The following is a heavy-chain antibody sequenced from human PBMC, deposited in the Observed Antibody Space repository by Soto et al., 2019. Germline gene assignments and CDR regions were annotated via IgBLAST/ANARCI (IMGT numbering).Heavy chain of an antibody. CDR2: INHSGST. J-gene: IGHJ5*02. CDR3: ARGEKRITIFGVVYNWFDP. Sequence: SETLSLTCAVYGGSISGYYWSWIRQPPGKGLEWIGEINHSGSTNYNPSLKSRVTISVDTSKNQFSLKLSSVTAADTAVYYCARGEKRITIFGVVYNWFDPWGQGTLVNVSS. CDR1: GGSISGYY. V-gene: IGHV4-34*01. D-gene: IGHD3-3*01.